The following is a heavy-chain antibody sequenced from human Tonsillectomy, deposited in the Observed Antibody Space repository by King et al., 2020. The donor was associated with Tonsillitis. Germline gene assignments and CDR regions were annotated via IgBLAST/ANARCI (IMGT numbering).Heavy chain of an antibody. CDR2: ISPYNGNA. CDR1: GYTFTSYA. CDR3: TRADDSSGYYNAFDI. Sequence: QLVQSGAEVKKPGASVKVSCQASGYTFTSYAINWVRQAPGQGLEWMGWISPYNGNANYAQKLQGRVTMTTDTSTNTAYMELRSLGSDDTAVYYCTRADDSSGYYNAFDIWGQGTVVTVSS. D-gene: IGHD3-22*01. J-gene: IGHJ3*02. V-gene: IGHV1-18*04.